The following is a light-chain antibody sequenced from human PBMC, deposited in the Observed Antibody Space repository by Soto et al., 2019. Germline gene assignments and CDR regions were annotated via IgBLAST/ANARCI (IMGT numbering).Light chain of an antibody. CDR3: ASYTSVSPYV. CDR1: SSDVGGNDF. V-gene: IGLV2-14*01. Sequence: QSALTQPASVSGFPGQSITISCTEASSDVGGNDFVSWYQHHPGKAPKLLIYEVSNRPSGVSYRFSGSKSANTASLTISGLQAEDEADYYCASYTSVSPYVFGTGTKLTVL. J-gene: IGLJ1*01. CDR2: EVS.